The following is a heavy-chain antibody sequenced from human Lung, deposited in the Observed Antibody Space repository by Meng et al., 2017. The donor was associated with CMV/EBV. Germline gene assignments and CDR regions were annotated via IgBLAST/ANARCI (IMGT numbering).Heavy chain of an antibody. V-gene: IGHV3-13*01. CDR3: VRGKAWFLDFYGMDV. CDR2: INSDGDT. D-gene: IGHD3-3*01. J-gene: IGHJ6*02. CDR1: GFPFSSYD. Sequence: LTXSASGFPFSSYDMHWVRQGTGKGLEWVSNINSDGDTFYTGSVKGRFTISREHAKNSLYLQMNSLRAGDTAVYYCVRGKAWFLDFYGMDVWGQGTTVTVSS.